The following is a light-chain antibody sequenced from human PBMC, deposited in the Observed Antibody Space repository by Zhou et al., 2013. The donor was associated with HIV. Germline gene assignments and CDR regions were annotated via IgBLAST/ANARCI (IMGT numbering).Light chain of an antibody. CDR3: QHYDDSSGYT. CDR2: GAS. V-gene: IGKV3-20*01. Sequence: DIVLTQSPGTLSSSPGERATLSCRASQSVRSSYLAWYQQRPGQAPRLLIYGASIRATGIPDRFSGSGSGTDFTLAIGRLEPEDFAVYYYQHYDDSSGYTFGQGTRLEIK. CDR1: QSVRSSY. J-gene: IGKJ2*01.